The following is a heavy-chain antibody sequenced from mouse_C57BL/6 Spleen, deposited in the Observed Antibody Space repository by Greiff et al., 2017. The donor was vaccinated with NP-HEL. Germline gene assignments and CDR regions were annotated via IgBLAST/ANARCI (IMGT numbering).Heavy chain of an antibody. CDR2: INPNNGGT. CDR3: ARAPPITTVVAYYFDY. CDR1: GYTFTDYN. J-gene: IGHJ2*01. D-gene: IGHD1-1*01. Sequence: EVQLQQSGPELVKPGASVKMSCKASGYTFTDYNMHWVKQSHGKSLEWIGYINPNNGGTSYNQKFKGKATLTVNTSSSTAYMELRSLTSEDSAVYYGARAPPITTVVAYYFDYWGQGTTLTVSS. V-gene: IGHV1-22*01.